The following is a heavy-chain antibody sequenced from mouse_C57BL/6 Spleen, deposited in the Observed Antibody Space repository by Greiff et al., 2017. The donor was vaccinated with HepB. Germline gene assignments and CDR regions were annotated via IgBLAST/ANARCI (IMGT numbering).Heavy chain of an antibody. CDR2: ISYDGSN. CDR1: GYSITSGYY. V-gene: IGHV3-6*01. J-gene: IGHJ4*01. CDR3: ARDAYYYGSSSAMDY. Sequence: EVQRVESGPGLVKPSQSLSLTCSVTGYSITSGYYWNWIRQFPGNKLEWMGYISYDGSNNYNPSLKNRISITRDTSKNQFFLKLNSVTTEDTATYYCARDAYYYGSSSAMDYWGQGTSVTVSS. D-gene: IGHD1-1*01.